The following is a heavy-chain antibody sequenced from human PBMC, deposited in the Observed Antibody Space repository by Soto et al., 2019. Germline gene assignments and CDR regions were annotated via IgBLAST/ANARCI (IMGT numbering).Heavy chain of an antibody. CDR3: ARGQTYYFDY. Sequence: QVQLVESGGGVVQPGRSLRLSCAASGFTFSSYAMHWVRQAPGKGLEWVAVISYDGSNKYYADSVKGRFTISRDNSKNTLYLQMNSLRAEDTAVYYCARGQTYYFDYWGQGTLVTVSS. CDR1: GFTFSSYA. CDR2: ISYDGSNK. V-gene: IGHV3-30-3*01. J-gene: IGHJ4*02.